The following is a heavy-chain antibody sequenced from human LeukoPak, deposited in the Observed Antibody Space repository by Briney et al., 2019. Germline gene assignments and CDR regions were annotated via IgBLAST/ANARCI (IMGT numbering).Heavy chain of an antibody. Sequence: GGSLRLSCAASGFTFSSYWMHWIRQAPGKGLVWVSRIHSDGIGTSYADSVRGRFTISRDNSKNTVYLQMNSLRAEDTAVYYCARDQGSFDYWGQGTLVTVSS. J-gene: IGHJ4*02. CDR1: GFTFSSYW. CDR2: IHSDGIGT. V-gene: IGHV3-74*01. CDR3: ARDQGSFDY.